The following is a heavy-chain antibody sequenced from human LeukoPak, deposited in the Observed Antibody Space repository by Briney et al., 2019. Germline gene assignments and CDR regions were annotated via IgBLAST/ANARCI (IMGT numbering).Heavy chain of an antibody. CDR1: GGSISSGSYY. V-gene: IGHV4-61*02. Sequence: PSQTLSLTCTVSGGSISSGSYYWSWIRQPAGKGLEWIRRIYTSGSTNYNPSLKSRVTISVDTSKNQFSLKLSSVTAADTAVYYCASTTLDYYDSSGPPFDYWGQGTLVTVSS. CDR2: IYTSGST. D-gene: IGHD3-22*01. J-gene: IGHJ4*02. CDR3: ASTTLDYYDSSGPPFDY.